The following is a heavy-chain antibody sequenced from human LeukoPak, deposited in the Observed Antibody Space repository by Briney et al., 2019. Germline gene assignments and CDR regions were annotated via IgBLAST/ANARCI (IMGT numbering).Heavy chain of an antibody. J-gene: IGHJ4*02. D-gene: IGHD2-15*01. Sequence: GASVKVSCKASGYTFTSYYMHWVRQAPGQGLEWMGIINPSGGSTSYAQKFQGRVTMTRDTSASTAYMELSSLRSEDTAVYYCARGGYCSGGSCYSALYYFDYWGQGTLVTVSS. CDR2: INPSGGST. CDR3: ARGGYCSGGSCYSALYYFDY. CDR1: GYTFTSYY. V-gene: IGHV1-46*01.